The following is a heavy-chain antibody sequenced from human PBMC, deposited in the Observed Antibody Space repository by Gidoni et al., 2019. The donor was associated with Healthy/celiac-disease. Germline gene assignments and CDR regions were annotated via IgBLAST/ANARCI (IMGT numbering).Heavy chain of an antibody. V-gene: IGHV3-30-3*01. D-gene: IGHD3-9*01. J-gene: IGHJ4*02. CDR3: ARDAYYDILTGSRFDY. CDR1: GFTFSSYA. Sequence: QVQLVESGGGVVQPGRSLSLSCAASGFTFSSYAMHWVRQAPGKGLEWVAVISYDGSNKYYADSVKGRLTISRDNSKNTLYLQMNSLRAEDTAVYYCARDAYYDILTGSRFDYWGQGTLVTVSS. CDR2: ISYDGSNK.